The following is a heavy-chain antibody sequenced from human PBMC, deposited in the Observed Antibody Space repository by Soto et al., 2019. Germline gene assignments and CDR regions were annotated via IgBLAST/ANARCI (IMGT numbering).Heavy chain of an antibody. J-gene: IGHJ4*02. D-gene: IGHD3-16*01. CDR1: GGTFASYA. CDR3: ACDGGLVEISTKGDY. V-gene: IGHV1-69*01. Sequence: QVQLVQSGAEVKKPGSSVKVSCKASGGTFASYAVSWVRQAPGQGLEWMGGIIPVFGSTNYAQNFQDSVTFTADEPTGTVDVELTTLRSEDTAVYYWACDGGLVEISTKGDYCGQRPLVTVSS. CDR2: IIPVFGST.